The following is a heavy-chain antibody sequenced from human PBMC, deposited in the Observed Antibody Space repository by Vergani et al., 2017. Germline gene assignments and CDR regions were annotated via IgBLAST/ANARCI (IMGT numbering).Heavy chain of an antibody. CDR3: ARQKDYYMDV. CDR1: GGSISSYY. J-gene: IGHJ6*03. Sequence: QVQLQQWGAGLLKPSETLSLTCAVSGGSISSYYWSWIRQPAGKGLEWIGRVYTSGMTNYNPSLKSRVTILVDRSKSQLSLKLTSVTAGDTAVYFCARQKDYYMDVWGKGATVTVS. CDR2: VYTSGMT. V-gene: IGHV4-59*10.